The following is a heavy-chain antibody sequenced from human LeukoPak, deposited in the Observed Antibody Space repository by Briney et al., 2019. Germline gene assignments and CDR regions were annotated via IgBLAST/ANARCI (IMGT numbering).Heavy chain of an antibody. Sequence: SETLSLTCAVYGGSFSGYYWSWLRQPPGKGLEWIGEINHSGSTNYNPSLKSRVTISVDTSKTQFSLKLSSVTAADTAVYYCARVKYYDFWSGIYYYYYYYMDVWGKGTTVTVSS. J-gene: IGHJ6*03. V-gene: IGHV4-34*01. CDR2: INHSGST. CDR1: GGSFSGYY. CDR3: ARVKYYDFWSGIYYYYYYYMDV. D-gene: IGHD3-3*01.